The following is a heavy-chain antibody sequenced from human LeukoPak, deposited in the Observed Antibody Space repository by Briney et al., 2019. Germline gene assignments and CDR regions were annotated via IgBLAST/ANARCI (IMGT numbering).Heavy chain of an antibody. CDR2: ISGYSGNT. J-gene: IGHJ4*02. CDR3: ARGYSSGRDYYFDY. V-gene: IGHV1-18*01. Sequence: ASVKVSCKASGHTFTTYSVNWVRQAPGQGLEWMGWISGYSGNTNYAQKLQGRVTMTTDTSTSTAYMELRSLRSDDTAIYYCARGYSSGRDYYFDYWGQGTLVTVSS. CDR1: GHTFTTYS. D-gene: IGHD6-19*01.